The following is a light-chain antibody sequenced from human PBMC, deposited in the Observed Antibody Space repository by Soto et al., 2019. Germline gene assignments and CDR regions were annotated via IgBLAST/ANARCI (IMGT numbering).Light chain of an antibody. CDR3: QERYNWPRVT. Sequence: EVVMTQSPATLSLSPGERATLSCRASQSVSSYLAWYQRKPGQAPRLLIYDASKRAPGIPARFSGSGSGTDFTLTISSLEPEDFAVYYCQERYNWPRVTFDGGTTMEIK. V-gene: IGKV3-11*01. J-gene: IGKJ4*01. CDR1: QSVSSY. CDR2: DAS.